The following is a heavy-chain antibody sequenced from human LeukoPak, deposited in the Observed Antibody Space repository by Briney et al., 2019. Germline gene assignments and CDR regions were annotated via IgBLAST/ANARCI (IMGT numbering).Heavy chain of an antibody. CDR2: IYTSGTT. J-gene: IGHJ4*02. Sequence: ASETLSLTCTVSSGSISSNYWNWIRQPAGEGLEWIGRIYTSGTTTYNPSLKSRVIMSLDTSKNQFSLKLSSVTAADTAVYYCARASSGTYYYFDYWGQGSLVTVSS. CDR1: SGSISSNY. D-gene: IGHD1-26*01. V-gene: IGHV4-4*07. CDR3: ARASSGTYYYFDY.